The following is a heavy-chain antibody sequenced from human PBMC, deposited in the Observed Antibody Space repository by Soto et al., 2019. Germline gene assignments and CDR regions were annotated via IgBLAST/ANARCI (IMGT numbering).Heavy chain of an antibody. CDR1: GFTFSSYA. V-gene: IGHV3-30-3*01. D-gene: IGHD3-22*01. CDR3: ARDGGYYDHAGWFDP. CDR2: ISYDGSKK. Sequence: QVQLVESGGGVVQPGRSLRLSCAASGFTFSSYAMHWVRQAPGKGLEWVAVISYDGSKKYYADSVKGRFTISRDNSKNTLYLQMNSLRAEDTAVYYCARDGGYYDHAGWFDPWGQGTLVTVSS. J-gene: IGHJ5*02.